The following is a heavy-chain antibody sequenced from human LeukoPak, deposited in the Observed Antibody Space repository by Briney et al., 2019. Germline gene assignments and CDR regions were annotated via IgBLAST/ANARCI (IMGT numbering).Heavy chain of an antibody. CDR1: GFTFNTYT. Sequence: GGSLRLSCAASGFTFNTYTMNWVRQAPGKGLEWVSYISGSSGIIDYADSVRGRFTISRDNAKNSLYLQMNSLRAEDTAVYYCARNYDFWSGYPHPNWFDPWGQGTLVTVSS. CDR2: ISGSSGII. V-gene: IGHV3-48*01. J-gene: IGHJ5*02. D-gene: IGHD3-3*01. CDR3: ARNYDFWSGYPHPNWFDP.